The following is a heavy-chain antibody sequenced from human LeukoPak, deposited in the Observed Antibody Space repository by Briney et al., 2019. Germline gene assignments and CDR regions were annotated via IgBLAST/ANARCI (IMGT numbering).Heavy chain of an antibody. V-gene: IGHV1-2*02. CDR2: INPNSGGT. Sequence: ASVKVSCKASGNTFTGYYMHWVRQAPGQGLEWMGWINPNSGGTNYAQKFQGRVTMTRDTSISTAYMELSRLRSDDTAVYYCARSSIVRYFDWLANFDYWGQGTLVTVSS. J-gene: IGHJ4*02. CDR1: GNTFTGYY. CDR3: ARSSIVRYFDWLANFDY. D-gene: IGHD3-9*01.